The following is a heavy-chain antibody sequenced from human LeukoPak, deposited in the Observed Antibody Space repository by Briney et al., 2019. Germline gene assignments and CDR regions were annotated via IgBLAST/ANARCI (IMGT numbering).Heavy chain of an antibody. D-gene: IGHD3-3*01. CDR2: ISSSSSYI. V-gene: IGHV3-21*04. J-gene: IGHJ6*02. CDR3: AKVEKLRFLEWFPPHHYYGMDV. CDR1: GFTFSSYS. Sequence: GGSLRLSCAASGFTFSSYSMNWVRQAPGKGLEWVSSISSSSSYIYYADSVKGRFTISRDNSKNTLYLQMNSLRAEDTAVYYCAKVEKLRFLEWFPPHHYYGMDVWGQGTTVTVSS.